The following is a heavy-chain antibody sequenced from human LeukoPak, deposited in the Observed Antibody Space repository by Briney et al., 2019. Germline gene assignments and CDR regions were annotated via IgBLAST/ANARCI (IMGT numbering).Heavy chain of an antibody. Sequence: GGSLRLSCAASGFTFSSYSMNWVRQAPGKGLEWVSSISSSSSYIYYADSVKGRFTISRDNAKNSLYLQMNSLRAEDTAVYYCARGPTVTTPGLAFDIWGQGTMVTVSS. CDR3: ARGPTVTTPGLAFDI. CDR2: ISSSSSYI. V-gene: IGHV3-21*04. J-gene: IGHJ3*02. D-gene: IGHD4-17*01. CDR1: GFTFSSYS.